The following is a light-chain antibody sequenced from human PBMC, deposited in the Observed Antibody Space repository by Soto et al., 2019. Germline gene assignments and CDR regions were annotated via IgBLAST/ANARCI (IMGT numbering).Light chain of an antibody. J-gene: IGLJ2*01. V-gene: IGLV1-40*01. CDR1: SSNIGAGYD. CDR3: QSYDSSPHVV. Sequence: QSVLTRQPSVSGAPGQRVTISCTGSSSNIGAGYDVNWYQQLPGTAPKLLIYVNSNRPSGVPDRFSGSKSGTSASLAITGLQAEDDADYYCQSYDSSPHVVFGGGTKLTVL. CDR2: VNS.